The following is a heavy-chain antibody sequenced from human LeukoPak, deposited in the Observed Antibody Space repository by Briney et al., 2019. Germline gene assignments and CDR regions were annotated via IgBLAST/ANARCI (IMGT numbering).Heavy chain of an antibody. CDR2: ISYDGSNK. V-gene: IGHV3-30*18. D-gene: IGHD6-19*01. J-gene: IGHJ4*02. CDR3: AKGWEGYSSGFDY. CDR1: GFTFSSYG. Sequence: PGRSLRLSCAASGFTFSSYGMHWVRQAPGKGLEWVAVISYDGSNKYYADSVKGRFTISRDNSKNTLYLQMNSLRAEDTAVYYCAKGWEGYSSGFDYWGQGTLVTVSS.